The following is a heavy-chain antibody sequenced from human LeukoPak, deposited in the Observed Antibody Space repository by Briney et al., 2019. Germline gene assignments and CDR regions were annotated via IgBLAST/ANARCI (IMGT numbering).Heavy chain of an antibody. CDR3: ARGVTTGLDWFDP. D-gene: IGHD2-21*02. CDR2: IQYSGTI. Sequence: SETLSLTCTVSGGSISSYYWSWIRQPPGKGLEWIGYIQYSGTINYDPSLKSRVTISVDTSKNQFSLRLSSVTAADTAVYYCARGVTTGLDWFDPWGQGTLVIVSS. CDR1: GGSISSYY. J-gene: IGHJ5*02. V-gene: IGHV4-59*01.